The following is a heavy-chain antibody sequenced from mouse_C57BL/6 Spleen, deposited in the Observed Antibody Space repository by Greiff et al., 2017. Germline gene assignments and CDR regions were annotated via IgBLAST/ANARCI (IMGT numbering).Heavy chain of an antibody. CDR2: INPSTGGT. Sequence: VQLQQSGPELVKPGASVKISCKASGYSFTGYYMNWVKQSPEKSLEWIGEINPSTGGTTYNQKFKAKATLTVDKSSSTAYMQLKSLTSEDSAVYYCARSTDYYGSSPLAYWGQGTLVTVSA. D-gene: IGHD1-1*01. CDR1: GYSFTGYY. V-gene: IGHV1-42*01. CDR3: ARSTDYYGSSPLAY. J-gene: IGHJ3*01.